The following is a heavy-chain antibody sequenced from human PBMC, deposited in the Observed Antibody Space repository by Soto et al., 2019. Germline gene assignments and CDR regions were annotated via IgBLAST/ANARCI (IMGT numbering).Heavy chain of an antibody. CDR3: ARDGPAYDYIWGSYRSAEYFQH. V-gene: IGHV1-18*01. J-gene: IGHJ1*01. CDR1: GYTFTSYG. D-gene: IGHD3-16*02. Sequence: QVQLVQSGAEVKKPGASVKVSCKASGYTFTSYGISWVRQDPGQGLEWMGWISAYNGNTNYAQKLQGRVTMTTDTSTSTAYMELRSLRSDDTAVYYCARDGPAYDYIWGSYRSAEYFQHWGQGTLVTVSS. CDR2: ISAYNGNT.